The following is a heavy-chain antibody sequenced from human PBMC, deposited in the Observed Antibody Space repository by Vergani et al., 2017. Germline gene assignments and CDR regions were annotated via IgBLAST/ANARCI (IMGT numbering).Heavy chain of an antibody. Sequence: QVQLQESGPGLVKPSQTLSLTCTVSGGSISSGGYYWSWIRQHPGKGLEWIGYISYGGSTYYSPSLKSRVTISVDTSKNQFSVKLSSVTAADTAVYYCARTACSGGSCYLDYWGQGTLVTVSS. D-gene: IGHD2-15*01. CDR2: ISYGGST. CDR3: ARTACSGGSCYLDY. CDR1: GGSISSGGYY. J-gene: IGHJ4*02. V-gene: IGHV4-31*03.